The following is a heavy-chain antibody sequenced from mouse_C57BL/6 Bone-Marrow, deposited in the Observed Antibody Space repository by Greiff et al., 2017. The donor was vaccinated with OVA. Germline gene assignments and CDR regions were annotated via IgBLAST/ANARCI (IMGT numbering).Heavy chain of an antibody. CDR1: GYSITSGYY. J-gene: IGHJ3*01. Sequence: EVQRVESGPGLVKPSQSLSLTCSVTGYSITSGYYWNWIRQFPGNKLEWMGYISYDGSNNYNPSLKNRISITRDTSKNQFFLKLNSVTTEDTATYYCAREGLLRWAYWGQGTLVTVSA. CDR2: ISYDGSN. V-gene: IGHV3-6*01. D-gene: IGHD1-1*01. CDR3: AREGLLRWAY.